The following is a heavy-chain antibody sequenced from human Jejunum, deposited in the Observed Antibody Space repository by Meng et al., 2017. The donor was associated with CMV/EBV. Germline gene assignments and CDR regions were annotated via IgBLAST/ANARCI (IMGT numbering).Heavy chain of an antibody. J-gene: IGHJ4*02. Sequence: GSFPAYYWRWIRPSPGKGLGWVGNFNHSGSTNYNQSLKSRVLMSLDTSKNQFSLRLTSVTAADTALYYCARGLGYGNNINYFDSWGQGILVTVSS. CDR3: ARGLGYGNNINYFDS. CDR1: GSFPAYY. CDR2: FNHSGST. D-gene: IGHD5-24*01. V-gene: IGHV4-34*01.